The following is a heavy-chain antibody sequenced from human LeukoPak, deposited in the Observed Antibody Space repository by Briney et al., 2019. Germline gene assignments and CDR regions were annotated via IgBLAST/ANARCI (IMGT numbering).Heavy chain of an antibody. CDR2: IKQDGSDK. Sequence: PGGSLRLSCAASGFTFSSYWMNWLRQAPGKGLEWVANIKQDGSDKYYVDSVKGRFTISRDNAKNSLYLQMNSLRAEDTAVYYCAREASDYYDSSGGFDYWGQGTLVTVSS. D-gene: IGHD3-22*01. J-gene: IGHJ4*02. CDR1: GFTFSSYW. V-gene: IGHV3-7*01. CDR3: AREASDYYDSSGGFDY.